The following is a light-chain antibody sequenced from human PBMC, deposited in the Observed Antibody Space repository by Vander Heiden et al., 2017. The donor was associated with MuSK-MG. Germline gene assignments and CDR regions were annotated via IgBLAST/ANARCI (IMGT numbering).Light chain of an antibody. CDR2: DAS. Sequence: EVVLEQSPVALTLSPGERATLSCRASQRIGTNLAWYQHKRGQAPRVLISDASNRAPGTPARFSGSGSGTGFTLTISSIEPEDVAVYYCQHRDTGPPKDTFGQGTKLEIK. CDR1: QRIGTN. V-gene: IGKV3-11*01. J-gene: IGKJ2*01. CDR3: QHRDTGPPKDT.